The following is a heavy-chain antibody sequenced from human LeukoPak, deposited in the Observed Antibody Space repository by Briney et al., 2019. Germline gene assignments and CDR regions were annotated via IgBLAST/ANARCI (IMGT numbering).Heavy chain of an antibody. V-gene: IGHV4-31*03. Sequence: SQTLSLTCTVSGCSISSGGYYWSWIRQHPGKGLEWIGYIYYSGSTYYNPSLKSRVTISVDTSKNKFSLKLSSVTAADTAVYYCARASYYYMDVWGKGTTVTVSS. CDR3: ARASYYYMDV. CDR1: GCSISSGGYY. CDR2: IYYSGST. J-gene: IGHJ6*03.